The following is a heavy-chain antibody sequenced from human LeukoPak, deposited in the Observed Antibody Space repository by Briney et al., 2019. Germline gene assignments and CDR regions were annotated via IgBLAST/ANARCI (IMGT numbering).Heavy chain of an antibody. Sequence: SVKVSCKASGYTFTGYYMHWVRQAPGQGLEWMGRIIPILGIANYAQKFQGRVTITADKSTSTAYMELSSLRSEDTAVYYCARVLVGATHLPLDYWGQGTLVTVSS. CDR2: IIPILGIA. CDR3: ARVLVGATHLPLDY. J-gene: IGHJ4*02. CDR1: GYTFTGYY. D-gene: IGHD1-26*01. V-gene: IGHV1-69*04.